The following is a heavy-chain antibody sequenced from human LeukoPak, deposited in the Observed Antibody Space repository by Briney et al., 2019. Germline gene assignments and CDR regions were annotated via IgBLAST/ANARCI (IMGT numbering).Heavy chain of an antibody. V-gene: IGHV3-33*06. D-gene: IGHD3-3*01. J-gene: IGHJ4*02. CDR3: AKCAEGGDWSGYANDYYFDY. CDR1: GFTFSSYG. CDR2: IWYDGSNK. Sequence: HPGGSLRLSCAASGFTFSSYGMHWVRQAPGKGLEWVAVIWYDGSNKYYADSVKGRFTISRDNSKNTLYLQMNSLRAEDTAVYYCAKCAEGGDWSGYANDYYFDYWGQGTLVTVSS.